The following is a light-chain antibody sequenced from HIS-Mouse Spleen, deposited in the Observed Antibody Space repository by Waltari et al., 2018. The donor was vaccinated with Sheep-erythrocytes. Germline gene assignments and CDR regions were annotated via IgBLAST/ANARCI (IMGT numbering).Light chain of an antibody. CDR3: QTWGTGIHVV. CDR1: SGHSSYA. V-gene: IGLV4-69*01. J-gene: IGLJ2*01. Sequence: QLVLTQSPSASASLGASVKLTCTLSSGHSSYAIAWHQQQPEKGPRYLMKLNSDGSHSKGDGIPDRFSGSSSGAERYLNLSSLQSEDEADYYCQTWGTGIHVVFGGGTKLTVL. CDR2: LNSDGSH.